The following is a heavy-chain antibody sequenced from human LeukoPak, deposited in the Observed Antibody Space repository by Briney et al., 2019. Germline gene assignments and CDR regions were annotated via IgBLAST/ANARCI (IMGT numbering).Heavy chain of an antibody. CDR2: MNPNNGNT. CDR3: ARGVSGYDLEYYFDY. D-gene: IGHD5-12*01. CDR1: GYTFTSYD. Sequence: ASVKVSCKASGYTFTSYDINWVRQATGQGLEWMGWMNPNNGNTGYAQKFQGRVTITTNNSTSTAYMELSSLRSEDTAVYYCARGVSGYDLEYYFDYWGQGTLVTVSS. J-gene: IGHJ4*02. V-gene: IGHV1-8*03.